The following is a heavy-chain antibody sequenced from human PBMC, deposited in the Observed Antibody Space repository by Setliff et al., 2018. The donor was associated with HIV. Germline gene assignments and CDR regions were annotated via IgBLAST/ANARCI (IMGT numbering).Heavy chain of an antibody. D-gene: IGHD3-3*01. Sequence: SEILSLTCTVSGGSINSTSYYWGWIRQPPGNGLGWIGSIYHTGSTYYKPSLKSRVTISVDTSKNQFSLRLSSVAAGDTAVYYCARSIVPVASGYYYFEYWGQGTLVTVSS. CDR3: ARSIVPVASGYYYFEY. V-gene: IGHV4-39*01. J-gene: IGHJ4*02. CDR2: IYHTGST. CDR1: GGSINSTSYY.